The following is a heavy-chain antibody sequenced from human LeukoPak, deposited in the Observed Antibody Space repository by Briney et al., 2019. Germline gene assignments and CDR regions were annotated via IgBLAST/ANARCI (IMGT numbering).Heavy chain of an antibody. CDR1: GFTFSSYA. CDR2: ISSNGGST. V-gene: IGHV3-64*01. J-gene: IGHJ6*01. CDR3: ARFLGYAYYYYGMDV. D-gene: IGHD2-2*01. Sequence: GGSLRLSCAASGFTFSSYAMHWVRQAPGKGLEYVSAISSNGGSTYYANSVKGRFTISRDNSKNTLYLQMGTLRAEDMAVYYCARFLGYAYYYYGMDVWGQGTTVTVSS.